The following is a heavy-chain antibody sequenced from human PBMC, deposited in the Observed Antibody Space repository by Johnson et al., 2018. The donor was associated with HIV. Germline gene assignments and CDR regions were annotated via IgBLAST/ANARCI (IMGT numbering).Heavy chain of an antibody. D-gene: IGHD1-26*01. Sequence: QVQLVESGGGVVQPGRSLRLSCASSGFTFSSYAMHWVRQAPGKGLEWVAVISYDGSNKYYADSVTGRFTISRDNSKNTLYLQMNSLRAEDTAVYYCARDRPSGSYYVDAFDIWGQGTMVTVSS. V-gene: IGHV3-30-3*01. J-gene: IGHJ3*02. CDR2: ISYDGSNK. CDR3: ARDRPSGSYYVDAFDI. CDR1: GFTFSSYA.